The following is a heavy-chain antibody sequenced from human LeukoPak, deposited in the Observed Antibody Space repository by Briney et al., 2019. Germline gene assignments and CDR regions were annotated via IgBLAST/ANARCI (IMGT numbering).Heavy chain of an antibody. CDR1: GYTFTSYG. J-gene: IGHJ4*02. CDR2: ISAYNGNT. D-gene: IGHD4-17*01. V-gene: IGHV1-18*01. Sequence: GASVKVSCKASGYTFTSYGISWVRQAPGQGLEWMGWISAYNGNTNYAQKLQGRVTMTTDTSASTAYMELRSLRSDDTAVYYCATYNYGDYFDYWGQGTLVTVSS. CDR3: ATYNYGDYFDY.